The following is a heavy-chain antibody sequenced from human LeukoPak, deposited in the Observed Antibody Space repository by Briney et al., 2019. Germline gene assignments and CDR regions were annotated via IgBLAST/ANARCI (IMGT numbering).Heavy chain of an antibody. J-gene: IGHJ6*03. CDR3: ARDPSATASSPGPYYMDV. CDR1: GYTFTSYY. V-gene: IGHV1-46*01. D-gene: IGHD5-24*01. CDR2: INPSGGST. Sequence: ASVKVSCKASGYTFTSYYMHWVRQAPGQGLEWMGIINPSGGSTSHAQKFQGRVTMTRDMSTSTVYMELSSLRSEDTAVYYCARDPSATASSPGPYYMDVWGKGTTVTVSS.